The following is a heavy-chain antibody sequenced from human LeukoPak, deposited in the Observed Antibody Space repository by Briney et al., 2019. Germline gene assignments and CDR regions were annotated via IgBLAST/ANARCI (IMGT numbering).Heavy chain of an antibody. Sequence: PGGSLRLSCAASGFTFSNYGMHWVRQAPGKGLEGVAFTRYDVINKYYADSVKGRFTISRDNSKNTLYLQMNSLRPEDTAVYYCAKDNYGLADYWGQGTLVTVSS. D-gene: IGHD3-10*01. V-gene: IGHV3-30*02. CDR1: GFTFSNYG. J-gene: IGHJ4*02. CDR3: AKDNYGLADY. CDR2: TRYDVINK.